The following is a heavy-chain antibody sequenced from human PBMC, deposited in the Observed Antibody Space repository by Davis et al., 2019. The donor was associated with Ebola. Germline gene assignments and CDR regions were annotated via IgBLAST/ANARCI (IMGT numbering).Heavy chain of an antibody. CDR3: ATLNGVSHYQGLDYYYGMDV. CDR2: IYYSGST. V-gene: IGHV4-39*07. CDR1: GGSISSSSYY. D-gene: IGHD2-8*01. Sequence: SETLSLTCTVSGGSISSSSYYWGWIRQPPGKGLEWIGSIYYSGSTYYNPSLKSRVTISVDTSKNQFSLKLSSVTAADTAVYYCATLNGVSHYQGLDYYYGMDVWGQGTTVTVSS. J-gene: IGHJ6*02.